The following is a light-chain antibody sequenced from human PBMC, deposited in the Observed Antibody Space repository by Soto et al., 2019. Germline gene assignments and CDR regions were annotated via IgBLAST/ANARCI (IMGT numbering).Light chain of an antibody. CDR2: DVS. J-gene: IGLJ1*01. V-gene: IGLV2-11*01. CDR3: CSYAGRYIYV. Sequence: QAVPTQARAVSGSPGQTVTISCTGTNTDVGTYNYVSWYQQHPGKAPKLMIYDVSKRPLGVPDRFSGSKSGNTASLTISGLQAEDEADYYCCSYAGRYIYVFGTGTKVTVL. CDR1: NTDVGTYNY.